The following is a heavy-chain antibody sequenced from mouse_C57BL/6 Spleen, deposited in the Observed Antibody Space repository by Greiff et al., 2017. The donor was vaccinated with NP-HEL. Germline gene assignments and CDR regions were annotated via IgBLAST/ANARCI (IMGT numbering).Heavy chain of an antibody. CDR2: IDPSDSET. Sequence: QVQLQQPGAELVRPGSSVKLSCKASGYTFTSYWMHLVKQRPIQGLEWIGNIDPSDSETHYNQKFKDKATLTVDKSSSTAYMQLSSLTSEDSAVYYCARWDGYYFYAMDYWGQGPSVTVSS. D-gene: IGHD2-3*01. V-gene: IGHV1-52*01. CDR3: ARWDGYYFYAMDY. J-gene: IGHJ4*01. CDR1: GYTFTSYW.